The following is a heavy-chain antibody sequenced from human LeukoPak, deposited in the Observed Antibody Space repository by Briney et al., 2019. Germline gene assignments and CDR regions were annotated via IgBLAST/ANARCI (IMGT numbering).Heavy chain of an antibody. Sequence: ASVKVPCKASGGTFSSYAISWVRQAPGQGLEWMGRIIPILGIANYAQKFQGRVTITADKSTSTAYMELSSLRSEDTAVYYCARPLRGYYYDSSGYLDYWGQGTLVTVSS. CDR2: IIPILGIA. J-gene: IGHJ4*02. D-gene: IGHD3-22*01. CDR3: ARPLRGYYYDSSGYLDY. CDR1: GGTFSSYA. V-gene: IGHV1-69*04.